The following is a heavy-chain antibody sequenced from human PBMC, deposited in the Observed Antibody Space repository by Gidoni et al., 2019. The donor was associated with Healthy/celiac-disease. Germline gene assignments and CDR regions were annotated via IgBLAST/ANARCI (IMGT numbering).Heavy chain of an antibody. CDR1: GFTFSSYS. Sequence: EVQLVESRGNLVQPGGSLSLSCAASGFTFSSYSITWVRQAPGKGLEWLSYISSSSNNIYYADSVKGRFTISRDNAKNSLYLQLNSLRAEDTAVYYCARGSRCISTSCPPTLYFYGLDVWGQGTTVTVSS. D-gene: IGHD2-2*01. CDR2: ISSSSNNI. V-gene: IGHV3-48*04. J-gene: IGHJ6*02. CDR3: ARGSRCISTSCPPTLYFYGLDV.